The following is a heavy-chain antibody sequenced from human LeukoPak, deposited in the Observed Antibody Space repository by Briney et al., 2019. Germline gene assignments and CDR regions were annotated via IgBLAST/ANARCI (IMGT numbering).Heavy chain of an antibody. D-gene: IGHD6-13*01. J-gene: IGHJ4*02. Sequence: GGSLRLSCAASGFTFSSYAMSWVRQAPGKGLEWVSAISGSGGSTYYADSMKGRFTISRDNSKNTLYLQMNRLRAEDTAVYYCARVGSSSSWPFDYWGQGNLVTVSS. V-gene: IGHV3-23*01. CDR2: ISGSGGST. CDR1: GFTFSSYA. CDR3: ARVGSSSSWPFDY.